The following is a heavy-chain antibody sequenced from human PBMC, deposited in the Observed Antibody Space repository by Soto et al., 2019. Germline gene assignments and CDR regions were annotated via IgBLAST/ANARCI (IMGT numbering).Heavy chain of an antibody. CDR2: ISGSGGIT. V-gene: IGHV3-23*01. CDR1: GCTFISYS. J-gene: IGHJ4*02. D-gene: IGHD3-3*01. Sequence: GSLRPSCSASGCTFISYSMSWVVQAPGKGLEWVSAISGSGGITYYADSVKGRFTISRDNSNNTLYLQMNSLRAEDTAVYYCAKDPYYDFWSGYSGFDYWGQGTLVTVSS. CDR3: AKDPYYDFWSGYSGFDY.